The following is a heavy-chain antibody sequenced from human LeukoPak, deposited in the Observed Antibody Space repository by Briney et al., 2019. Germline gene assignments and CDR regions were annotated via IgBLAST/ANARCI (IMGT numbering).Heavy chain of an antibody. CDR1: GGSFSGYY. Sequence: PSETLSLTCAVYGGSFSGYYWSWIRQPPGKGLEWIGEINHSGSTNYNPSLKSRVTISVDTPKNQFSLELSSVTAADTAVYYCARGIPAAHYWFDPWGQGTLVTVSS. J-gene: IGHJ5*02. CDR3: ARGIPAAHYWFDP. V-gene: IGHV4-34*01. CDR2: INHSGST. D-gene: IGHD2-2*01.